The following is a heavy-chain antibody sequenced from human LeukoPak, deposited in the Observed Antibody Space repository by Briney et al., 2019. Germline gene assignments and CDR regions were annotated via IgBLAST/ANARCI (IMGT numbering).Heavy chain of an antibody. CDR1: GFTFSSYS. D-gene: IGHD2-15*01. J-gene: IGHJ4*02. Sequence: GGSLRLSCAASGFTFSSYSMNWVRQAPGKGLEWVSSISSSSSYIYYADSVKGRFTISRDNAKNSLYLQMNSLRAEDTAVYYCARAPCSGGSCSLVHFDYWGQGTLVTVSS. CDR2: ISSSSSYI. CDR3: ARAPCSGGSCSLVHFDY. V-gene: IGHV3-21*01.